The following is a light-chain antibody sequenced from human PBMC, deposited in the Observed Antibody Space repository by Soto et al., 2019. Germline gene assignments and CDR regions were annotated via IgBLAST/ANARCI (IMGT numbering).Light chain of an antibody. CDR2: ANS. CDR3: RSYDSSLSVV. Sequence: QSVLTQPPSVSGAPGQRVSISCTGSSSNIGAGYDVHWYQQPPGTAPKLLIYANSNRPSGVPDRFSGSKSGTSASLAITGLQAEDEADYYCRSYDSSLSVVFGGGTKLTVL. J-gene: IGLJ2*01. V-gene: IGLV1-40*01. CDR1: SSNIGAGYD.